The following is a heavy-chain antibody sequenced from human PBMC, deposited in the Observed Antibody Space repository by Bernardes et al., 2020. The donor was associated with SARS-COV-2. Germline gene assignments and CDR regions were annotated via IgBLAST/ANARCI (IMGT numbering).Heavy chain of an antibody. Sequence: GESLKISCNISGYPFTNYWIGWVRQMPGKGLECMGIIYPGDSDTRYSPSFQGHVTISADKSITTAYLQWTSLKASDTAMYYCARLGTAGSYYTYFDSWGQGTLITVSS. CDR2: IYPGDSDT. CDR3: ARLGTAGSYYTYFDS. D-gene: IGHD3-10*01. J-gene: IGHJ4*02. CDR1: GYPFTNYW. V-gene: IGHV5-51*01.